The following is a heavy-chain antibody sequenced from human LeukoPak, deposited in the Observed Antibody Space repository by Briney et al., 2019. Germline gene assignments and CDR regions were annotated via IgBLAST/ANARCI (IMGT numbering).Heavy chain of an antibody. Sequence: PSETLSLTCTVPGGSISSGVYYSGWIRQPPGKGLEWIVSIYYSGSTYYNPSLKSRVTISVDTSKNQFSLKLSSVTAADTAVYYCARAQSNQMATKIWGQGTLVTVSS. CDR3: ARAQSNQMATKI. CDR1: GGSISSGVYY. V-gene: IGHV4-39*07. D-gene: IGHD5-24*01. J-gene: IGHJ4*02. CDR2: IYYSGST.